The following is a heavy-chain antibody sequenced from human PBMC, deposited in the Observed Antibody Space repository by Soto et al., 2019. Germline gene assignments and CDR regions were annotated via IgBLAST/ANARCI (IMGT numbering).Heavy chain of an antibody. Sequence: EVQLAESGGGLVQPGGSLRLSCAASGFTFSSYSMNWVRQAPGKGLEWVSYISSSSSTIYYADSVKGRFTISRDNAKNSPYLQMNSLRAEDTAVYYCARHPERIAEIGWFDPWGQGTLVTVSS. J-gene: IGHJ5*02. CDR1: GFTFSSYS. CDR2: ISSSSSTI. V-gene: IGHV3-48*01. D-gene: IGHD6-13*01. CDR3: ARHPERIAEIGWFDP.